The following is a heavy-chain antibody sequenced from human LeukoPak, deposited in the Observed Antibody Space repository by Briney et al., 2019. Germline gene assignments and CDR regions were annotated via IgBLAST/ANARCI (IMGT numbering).Heavy chain of an antibody. CDR1: GYSFTSYL. V-gene: IGHV5-51*01. J-gene: IGHJ4*02. Sequence: GESLKISCKASGYSFTSYLIGWVRQMPGKGLEWMGIIYPGDSDTRYSPSFQGQVTISADKSISTAYLQWSSLKASDTAMYYCARHRGYCTNGVCATHALDYWGQGTLVTVSS. D-gene: IGHD2-8*01. CDR2: IYPGDSDT. CDR3: ARHRGYCTNGVCATHALDY.